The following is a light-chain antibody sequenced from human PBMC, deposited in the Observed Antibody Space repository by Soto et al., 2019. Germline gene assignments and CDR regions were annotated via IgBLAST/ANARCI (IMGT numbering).Light chain of an antibody. CDR3: QQYNNWPPPIT. CDR1: QSVSSN. J-gene: IGKJ5*01. Sequence: EIVRTQSPATLSVSPGERASLSCRASQSVSSNLAWYQQKPGPAPRLLIYGASNRATGIPARFSGSGSGTESTLTISSLQSQDFAVYYCQQYNNWPPPITFGQGTRVEI. V-gene: IGKV3-15*01. CDR2: GAS.